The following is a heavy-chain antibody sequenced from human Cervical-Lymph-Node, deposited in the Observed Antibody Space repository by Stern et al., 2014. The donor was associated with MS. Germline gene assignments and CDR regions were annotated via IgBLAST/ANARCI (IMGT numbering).Heavy chain of an antibody. D-gene: IGHD3-16*01. Sequence: QVQLQESGPGVVKPSETLSLTCTVSGVSMSSYHWSWIRQPPGKGLEWIGHIYYSGGSNYLPALNSRVTISAATSKNQFFLKLRSVTAADTAVYYCARGSYVLWSHQRGPDSFDIWGQGTMVSVSS. J-gene: IGHJ3*02. CDR2: IYYSGGS. CDR3: ARGSYVLWSHQRGPDSFDI. V-gene: IGHV4-59*01. CDR1: GVSMSSYH.